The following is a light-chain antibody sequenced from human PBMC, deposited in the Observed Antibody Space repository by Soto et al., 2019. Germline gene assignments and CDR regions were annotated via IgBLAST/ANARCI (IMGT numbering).Light chain of an antibody. CDR2: HTS. V-gene: IGLV7-46*01. CDR1: TGAVTSGHY. Sequence: QTVVTQEPSLTVSPGETVTLNCGSSTGAVTSGHYSYWFQQKPGQAPRTLIYHTSNKHSWTPARFSGSLFGGKAALTLSGAQPEDEAEYYCLLFYSGPGVFGGGTKLTVL. J-gene: IGLJ2*01. CDR3: LLFYSGPGV.